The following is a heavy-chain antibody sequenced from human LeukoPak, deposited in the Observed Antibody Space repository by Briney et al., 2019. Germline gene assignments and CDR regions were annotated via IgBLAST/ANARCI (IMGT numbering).Heavy chain of an antibody. V-gene: IGHV3-11*01. CDR3: ARGEVEMATIDY. Sequence: GGSLRLSCAASGFTFSYYYMSWIPQAPGKGLEWVSYISSSGSTIYYADSVKGRFTISRDNAKNSLYLQMNSLRAEDTSVYYCARGEVEMATIDYWGQGTLVTVSS. CDR1: GFTFSYYY. CDR2: ISSSGSTI. J-gene: IGHJ4*02. D-gene: IGHD5-24*01.